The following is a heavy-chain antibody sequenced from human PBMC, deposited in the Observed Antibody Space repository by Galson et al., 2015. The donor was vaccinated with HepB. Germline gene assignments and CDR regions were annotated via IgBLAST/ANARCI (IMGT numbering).Heavy chain of an antibody. CDR3: ARDDGYYDSRVFFGN. J-gene: IGHJ4*02. Sequence: LSLTCIVSGDSIRSYYWNCIRQPAGKGLEWMGRTFTSGSTDYNPSLKSRVTMSLDMSKNQYSLKLRSVTAADTGVYYCARDDGYYDSRVFFGNWGQGLLVTVS. V-gene: IGHV4-4*07. CDR1: GDSIRSYY. D-gene: IGHD3-22*01. CDR2: TFTSGST.